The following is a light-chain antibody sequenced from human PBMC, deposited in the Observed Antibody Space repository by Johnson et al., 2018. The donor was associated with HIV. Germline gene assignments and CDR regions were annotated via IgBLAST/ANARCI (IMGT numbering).Light chain of an antibody. J-gene: IGLJ1*01. CDR2: END. CDR3: GTWDNSLSAYV. CDR1: SSNIGNNY. Sequence: QLVLTQPPSVSAAPGQKVTISCSGSSSNIGNNYVSWYQQLPGTAPKFFIYENDKRPSGIPDRFSGSKSGTSATLGITGLQTGDEADYYCGTWDNSLSAYVFGTGTKVTVL. V-gene: IGLV1-51*02.